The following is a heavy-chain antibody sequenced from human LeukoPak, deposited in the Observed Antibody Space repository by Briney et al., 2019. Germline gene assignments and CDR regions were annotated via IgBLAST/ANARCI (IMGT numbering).Heavy chain of an antibody. V-gene: IGHV3-7*04. Sequence: GGSLRLSCSASGFTFSNYWMSWVRQAPGKGLEWVANIKQDGSEKYYVDSVKGRFTISRDNAKNSLYLQMNSLRAEDTAVYYCARGVVPAAVNYYYYYYMDVWGKGTTVTVSS. D-gene: IGHD2-2*01. CDR1: GFTFSNYW. J-gene: IGHJ6*03. CDR3: ARGVVPAAVNYYYYYYMDV. CDR2: IKQDGSEK.